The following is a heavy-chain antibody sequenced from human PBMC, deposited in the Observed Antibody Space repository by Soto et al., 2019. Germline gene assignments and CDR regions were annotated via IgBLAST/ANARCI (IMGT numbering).Heavy chain of an antibody. J-gene: IGHJ5*02. CDR3: ARDPNSGYYDSSGCNWFDP. V-gene: IGHV1-18*01. CDR2: ISAYNGNT. Sequence: ASVKVSCKASGYTFTSYGISWVRQAPGQGLEWMGWISAYNGNTNYAQKLQGRVTMTTDTSTSTAYMELRSLRSDDTAVYYCARDPNSGYYDSSGCNWFDPWGQGTLVTVSS. CDR1: GYTFTSYG. D-gene: IGHD3-22*01.